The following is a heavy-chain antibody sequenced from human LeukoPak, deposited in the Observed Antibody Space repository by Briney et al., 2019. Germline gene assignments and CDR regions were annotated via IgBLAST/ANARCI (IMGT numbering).Heavy chain of an antibody. Sequence: RASVKVSCKVSGYSITELSTHWVRQAPGKGLEWMGGFDPGSGEIIYEQKFQGRVTMTEDTSTDTAYMELNSLRSEDTALYYCATGTHYVLLPFWGQGTMVTVSS. CDR3: ATGTHYVLLPF. CDR1: GYSITELS. V-gene: IGHV1-24*01. D-gene: IGHD2/OR15-2a*01. J-gene: IGHJ4*02. CDR2: FDPGSGEI.